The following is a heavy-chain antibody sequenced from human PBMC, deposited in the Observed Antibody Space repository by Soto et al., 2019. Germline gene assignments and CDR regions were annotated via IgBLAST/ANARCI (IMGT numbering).Heavy chain of an antibody. D-gene: IGHD3-3*01. Sequence: GGSLRLSCAASGFTFSSYAMSWVRQAPGKGLEWVSAISGSGGSTYYADSVKGRLTISRDNSKNTLYLQMNSLRAEDTAVYYCAKDPPASYDFWSGYLHSDAFDIWGQGTMVTVSS. CDR2: ISGSGGST. CDR1: GFTFSSYA. V-gene: IGHV3-23*01. J-gene: IGHJ3*02. CDR3: AKDPPASYDFWSGYLHSDAFDI.